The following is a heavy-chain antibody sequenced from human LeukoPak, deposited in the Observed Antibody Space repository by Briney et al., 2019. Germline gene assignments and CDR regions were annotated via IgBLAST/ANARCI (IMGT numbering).Heavy chain of an antibody. CDR2: ISAYNGNT. V-gene: IGHV1-18*01. CDR3: AREARAPPVDAFDI. CDR1: VYTFTSYG. Sequence: ASVKVSCKSSVYTFTSYGICWVRQPPGQGLEWMGWISAYNGNTNYAQKLQGRVTMTTDASTSTAYIELRSLRSDDTAVYYCAREARAPPVDAFDIWGQGTTVTVSS. J-gene: IGHJ3*02.